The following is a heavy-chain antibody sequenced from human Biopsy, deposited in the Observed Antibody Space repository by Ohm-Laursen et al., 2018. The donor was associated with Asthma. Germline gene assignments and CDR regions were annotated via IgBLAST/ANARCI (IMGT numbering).Heavy chain of an antibody. V-gene: IGHV4-30-4*08. CDR1: GGSSSNYY. J-gene: IGHJ5*02. CDR2: IHYSGST. CDR3: ARASVAASSNWFDP. Sequence: PSETLSLTCAVYGGSSSNYYWTWIRQPPGKGLEWFGFIHYSGSTSYNPSLKGGVTISVDTSKNQFSLKLSSVTAADTAVYYCARASVAASSNWFDPWGQGTLVTVSS. D-gene: IGHD6-19*01.